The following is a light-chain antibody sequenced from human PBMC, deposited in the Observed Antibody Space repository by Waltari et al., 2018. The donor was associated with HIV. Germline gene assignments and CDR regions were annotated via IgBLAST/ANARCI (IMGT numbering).Light chain of an antibody. CDR2: EEF. Sequence: SVLTQPPSVSAAPGQTITISCSGSTSNIGSNSVAWYHKFPGRAPKFLTYEEFRLPSGMPYRVAGSKSVTAATLDISGLQTGDEADYDCGTWDSSLGAGVFGGGTKVTV. V-gene: IGLV1-51*02. CDR1: TSNIGSNS. CDR3: GTWDSSLGAGV. J-gene: IGLJ3*02.